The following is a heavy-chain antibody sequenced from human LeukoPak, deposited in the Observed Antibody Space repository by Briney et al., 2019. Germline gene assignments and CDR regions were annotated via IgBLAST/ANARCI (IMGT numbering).Heavy chain of an antibody. CDR3: TRAQTPHNWNYVPLNY. CDR2: IRSEAYGGTT. CDR1: GFTFGDYA. J-gene: IGHJ4*02. Sequence: GGSLRLSCAASGFTFGDYAMSWVRQAPGKGLEWVGFIRSEAYGGTTEYAASVKGRFTISRDDSKSIAYLQMNSLKTEDTAVYYCTRAQTPHNWNYVPLNYWGQGTLVTVSS. D-gene: IGHD1-7*01. V-gene: IGHV3-49*04.